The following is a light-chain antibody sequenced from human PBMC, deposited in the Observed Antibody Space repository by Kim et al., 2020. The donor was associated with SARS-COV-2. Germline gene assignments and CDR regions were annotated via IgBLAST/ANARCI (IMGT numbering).Light chain of an antibody. J-gene: IGKJ2*01. CDR2: LGS. V-gene: IGKV2-28*01. CDR3: MQGLQTPT. Sequence: DIVMTQSPLSLPVTPGEPASISCRSSQSLLHTNGYNYLDWYLQKPGQSPQLLIFLGSNRASGVPDRFSGSGSGTHFTLKISRVEAEHVGVYYCMQGLQTPTFGQGTKLEI. CDR1: QSLLHTNGYNY.